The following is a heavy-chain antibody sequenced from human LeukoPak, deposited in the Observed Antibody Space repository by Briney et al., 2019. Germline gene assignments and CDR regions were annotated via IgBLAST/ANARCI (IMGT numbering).Heavy chain of an antibody. J-gene: IGHJ5*02. Sequence: ASVKVSCKASVYTFTSYYMHWVRQAPGQGLEWMGIINPSGGSTSYAQKFQGRVTMTRDTSTSTVYMKLSSLRSEDTAMYYCAREWAGIFGSSWGQGTLVTVSS. D-gene: IGHD2/OR15-2a*01. CDR2: INPSGGST. CDR3: AREWAGIFGSS. CDR1: VYTFTSYY. V-gene: IGHV1-46*01.